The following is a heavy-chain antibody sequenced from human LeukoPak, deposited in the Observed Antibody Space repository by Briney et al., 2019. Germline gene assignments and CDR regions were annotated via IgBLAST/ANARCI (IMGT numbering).Heavy chain of an antibody. J-gene: IGHJ4*02. CDR2: IMHDGSEK. CDR3: ARVGTAEGTLEDY. V-gene: IGHV3-7*01. D-gene: IGHD6-13*01. CDR1: GFSFSIYW. Sequence: GGSLRLSCAASGFSFSIYWMSWVRQPPGKGLEWVANIMHDGSEKNYVDSVKGRFTISRDNTKNSLYLQMSSLRVEDTAVYYCARVGTAEGTLEDYWGQGTLVTVSS.